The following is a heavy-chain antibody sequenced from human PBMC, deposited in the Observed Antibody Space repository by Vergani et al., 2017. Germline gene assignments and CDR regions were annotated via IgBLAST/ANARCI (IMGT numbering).Heavy chain of an antibody. Sequence: QVQLQESGPGLVKPSETLSLNCTVSGGSISSYYWSWIRQPPGKGLEWIGYIYYSGSTNYNPSLKSRVTISVDTSKNQFSLKLSSVTAADTAVYYCARHGLVMGAFDIWGQGTMVTVSS. J-gene: IGHJ3*02. CDR1: GGSISSYY. CDR2: IYYSGST. V-gene: IGHV4-59*08. D-gene: IGHD3/OR15-3a*01. CDR3: ARHGLVMGAFDI.